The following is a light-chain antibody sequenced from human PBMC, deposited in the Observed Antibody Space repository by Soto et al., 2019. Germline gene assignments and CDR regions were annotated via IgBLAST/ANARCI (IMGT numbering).Light chain of an antibody. CDR2: GAS. Sequence: EIVMTQSPATLSVSPGERATLSCRASQSVSGYLAWYQRRPGQAPRLLFSGASTRAIGVPARFSGSGSGTEFTLTISSLKSEDFAIYYCQQYNDWPPTFGQGTKVEVK. CDR1: QSVSGY. J-gene: IGKJ1*01. CDR3: QQYNDWPPT. V-gene: IGKV3-15*01.